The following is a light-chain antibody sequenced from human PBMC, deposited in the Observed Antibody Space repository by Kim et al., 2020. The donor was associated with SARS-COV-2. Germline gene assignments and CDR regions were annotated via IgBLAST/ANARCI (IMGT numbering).Light chain of an antibody. CDR1: QSISSN. J-gene: IGKJ5*01. CDR3: QQYSDWRPIT. V-gene: IGKV3-15*01. CDR2: GAS. Sequence: EIVMTQSPATLSVSPGERVTLSCRASQSISSNLAWYQQKPGQAPRLLISGASTRATNIPSRFSGSGSDREFTLTITTLQSEDFAIYYCQQYSDWRPITFGQGTRLEIK.